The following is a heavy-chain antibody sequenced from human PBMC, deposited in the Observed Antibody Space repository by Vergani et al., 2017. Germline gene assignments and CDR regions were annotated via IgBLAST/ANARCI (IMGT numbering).Heavy chain of an antibody. CDR1: GGSISSYY. Sequence: QVQLQESGPGLVKPSETLSLTCTVSGGSISSYYWSWIRQHPGKGLEWIGYIYYSGSTNYNPSLKSRVTISVDTSKNQFSLKLSSVTAADTAVEYCAGGPPGLHSRREGYYYYYMDVWGRGTTVTVSS. CDR3: AGGPPGLHSRREGYYYYYMDV. D-gene: IGHD4-11*01. J-gene: IGHJ6*03. CDR2: IYYSGST. V-gene: IGHV4-59*01.